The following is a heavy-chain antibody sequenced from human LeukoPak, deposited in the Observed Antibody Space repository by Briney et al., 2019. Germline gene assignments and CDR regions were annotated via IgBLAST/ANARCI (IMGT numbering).Heavy chain of an antibody. J-gene: IGHJ6*03. CDR2: INHSGST. CDR3: ARVRSLYGSGSYYKDYYYYMDV. Sequence: SETLSLTCAVYGGSFSGYYWSWIRQPPGKGLEWIGEINHSGSTNYNPSLKSRVTISVDTSKNQFSLKLSSVTAADSAVYYCARVRSLYGSGSYYKDYYYYMDVWGKGTTMTVSS. CDR1: GGSFSGYY. D-gene: IGHD3-10*01. V-gene: IGHV4-34*01.